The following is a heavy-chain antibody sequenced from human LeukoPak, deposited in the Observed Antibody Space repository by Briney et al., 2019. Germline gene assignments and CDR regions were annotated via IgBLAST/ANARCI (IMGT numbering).Heavy chain of an antibody. CDR1: GGSISSGCYY. CDR2: IYYSGST. J-gene: IGHJ5*01. CDR3: ARANYYDNSGVIDP. D-gene: IGHD3-22*01. V-gene: IGHV4-31*01. Sequence: PSETLSLTCTVSGGSISSGCYYWSWLRQHPGKGLEWIGYIYYSGSTYYNPTLKSPVTVSVDTYKNQFSLKLSSVTAADTAVYYCARANYYDNSGVIDPWGQGTLVTVSS.